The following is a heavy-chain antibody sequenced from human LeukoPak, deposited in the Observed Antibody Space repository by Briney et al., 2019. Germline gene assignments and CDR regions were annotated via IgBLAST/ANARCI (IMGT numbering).Heavy chain of an antibody. V-gene: IGHV3-30-3*01. CDR3: ARDGGEQLVGPFDY. CDR1: GFTFSSYW. J-gene: IGHJ4*02. D-gene: IGHD6-6*01. Sequence: GSLRLSCAASGFTFSSYWMSWVRQAPGKGLEWVAVKSYDGSNKYYADSVKGRFTISRDNSKNTLYLQMNSLRAEDTAVYYCARDGGEQLVGPFDYWGQGTLVTVSS. CDR2: KSYDGSNK.